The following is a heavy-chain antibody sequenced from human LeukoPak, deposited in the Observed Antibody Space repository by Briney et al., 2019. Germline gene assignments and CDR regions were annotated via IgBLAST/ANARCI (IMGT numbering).Heavy chain of an antibody. CDR1: GYTFTNYG. V-gene: IGHV1-69*06. CDR2: IIPIFGTA. CDR3: ARDADSSSWYSGDYYYMDV. Sequence: ASVKVSCKASGYTFTNYGISWARQAPGQGLEWMGGIIPIFGTANYAQKFQGRVTITADKSTSTAYMELSSLRSEDTAVYYCARDADSSSWYSGDYYYMDVWGKGTTVTVSS. J-gene: IGHJ6*03. D-gene: IGHD6-13*01.